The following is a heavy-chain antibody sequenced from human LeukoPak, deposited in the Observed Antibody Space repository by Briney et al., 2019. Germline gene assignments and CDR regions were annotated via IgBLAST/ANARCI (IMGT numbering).Heavy chain of an antibody. D-gene: IGHD5-12*01. V-gene: IGHV3-74*01. CDR2: IKSDGSST. J-gene: IGHJ5*02. Sequence: GRSLRLSCATSGFTFSSYWMHWVRQGPGKGLVWVSRIKSDGSSTSYADSVKGRFTISRDNAKNSLYLQMNSLRAEDTAVYYCARDGGGYRFYNWFDPWGQGTLVTVSS. CDR1: GFTFSSYW. CDR3: ARDGGGYRFYNWFDP.